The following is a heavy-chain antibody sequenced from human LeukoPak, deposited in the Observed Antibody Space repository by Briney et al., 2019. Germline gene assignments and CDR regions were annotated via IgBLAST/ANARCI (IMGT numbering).Heavy chain of an antibody. CDR2: INTNTGNP. CDR1: GYTFTSYA. Sequence: ASVKVSCTASGYTFTSYAMNWVRQAPGQGLEWMGWINTNTGNPTYAQGFTGRFVFSLDTSVSTAYLQISSLKAEDTAVYYCARRGRGSGYYGNDAFDIWGQGTMVTVSS. D-gene: IGHD3-22*01. CDR3: ARRGRGSGYYGNDAFDI. V-gene: IGHV7-4-1*02. J-gene: IGHJ3*02.